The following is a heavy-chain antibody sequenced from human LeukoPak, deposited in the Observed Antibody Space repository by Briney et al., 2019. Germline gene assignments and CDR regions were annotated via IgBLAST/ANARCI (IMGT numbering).Heavy chain of an antibody. D-gene: IGHD2-15*01. V-gene: IGHV4-59*01. Sequence: SETLFLTCTVSGGSITSFYWSWIRQPPGKGLEWIGYIYYSGSTNYNPSLKSRVTISVDTSKNQFSLNLSSVTAADTAVYYCARRGRAQGPLSLWGQGTMVTVSS. CDR1: GGSITSFY. J-gene: IGHJ3*01. CDR3: ARRGRAQGPLSL. CDR2: IYYSGST.